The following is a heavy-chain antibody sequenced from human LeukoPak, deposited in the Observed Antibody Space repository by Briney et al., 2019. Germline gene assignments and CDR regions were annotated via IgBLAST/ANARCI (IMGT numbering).Heavy chain of an antibody. Sequence: ASVKVSCKASGYTFTGYYMHWARQAPGQGLEWMGWMNPNSGNTGYAQKFQSRVTMTRNTSISTAYMELSSLRSEDTAVYYCARNYFGSGSYYASAYWGQGTLVNVSS. CDR3: ARNYFGSGSYYASAY. CDR1: GYTFTGYY. CDR2: MNPNSGNT. J-gene: IGHJ4*02. V-gene: IGHV1-8*02. D-gene: IGHD3-10*01.